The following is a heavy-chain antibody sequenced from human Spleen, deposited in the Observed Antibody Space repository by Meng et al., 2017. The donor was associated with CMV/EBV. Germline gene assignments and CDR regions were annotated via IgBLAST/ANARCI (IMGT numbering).Heavy chain of an antibody. D-gene: IGHD3-16*02. Sequence: SVKVSCKASGGSFIGTSLMWVRQAPGQGLEWMGGITPAFETADYAQKFRDRVTISMDDSATTAYMEMSSLGSEDTAVYFCARGPRITVGGVIIWPLEDWGQGTLVTVSS. J-gene: IGHJ4*02. CDR2: ITPAFETA. CDR1: GGSFIGTS. V-gene: IGHV1-69*05. CDR3: ARGPRITVGGVIIWPLED.